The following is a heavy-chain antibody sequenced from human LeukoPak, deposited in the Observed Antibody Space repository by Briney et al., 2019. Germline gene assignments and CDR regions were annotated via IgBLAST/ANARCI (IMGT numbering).Heavy chain of an antibody. CDR3: ARDRGADRFDY. D-gene: IGHD3-10*01. CDR1: GFTFSTYW. Sequence: GGSLRLSCAASGFTFSTYWMSWDRQTPGKGLEWVANIKQDGSETYYVDSVKGRFTISRDNGKNSLYLQMNGLRAEDTAVYYCARDRGADRFDYWGQGTLVTVSS. V-gene: IGHV3-7*01. CDR2: IKQDGSET. J-gene: IGHJ4*02.